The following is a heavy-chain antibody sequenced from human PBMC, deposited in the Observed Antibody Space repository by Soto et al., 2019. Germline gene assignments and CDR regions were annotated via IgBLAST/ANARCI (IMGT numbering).Heavy chain of an antibody. CDR3: ASHYDSSGYYYRGLDY. J-gene: IGHJ4*02. V-gene: IGHV1-69*13. CDR2: IIPIFGTA. CDR1: GGTFSSYA. D-gene: IGHD3-22*01. Sequence: GASVKVSCKSSGGTFSSYAISCVRQAPGQGLEWMGGIIPIFGTADYAQKFQGRVTSTADESTSTGNMELSSLRSEDTAVYYCASHYDSSGYYYRGLDYWGQGTLVTVSS.